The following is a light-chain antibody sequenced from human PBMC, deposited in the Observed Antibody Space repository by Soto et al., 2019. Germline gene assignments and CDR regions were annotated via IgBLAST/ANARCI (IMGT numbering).Light chain of an antibody. V-gene: IGLV1-40*01. CDR3: QSYDSSLAYV. J-gene: IGLJ1*01. CDR2: GNS. CDR1: SSNIGAGYD. Sequence: QSALTQPPSVSGAPGQRVTISCTGSSSNIGAGYDVHWYQQLPGTAPKLLIYGNSNRPSGVPDRFSGSKSGTPASLAITGLQAEDEADYYCQSYDSSLAYVFGTGTKVTVL.